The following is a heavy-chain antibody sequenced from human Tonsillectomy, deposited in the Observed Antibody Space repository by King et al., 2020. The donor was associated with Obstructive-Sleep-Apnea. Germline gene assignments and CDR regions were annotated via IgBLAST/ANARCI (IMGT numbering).Heavy chain of an antibody. CDR1: GFTFSSYA. Sequence: EVQLVESGGGLVQPGGSLRLSCAASGFTFSSYAMSWVRQAPGKGLEWVSAISGSGGTTYYADSVKGRFTVSRDNSENTLYLQMNSLRAEDTAVYYCAKYEFQLLFYYGMDVWGQGTTVTVSS. D-gene: IGHD2-2*01. CDR3: AKYEFQLLFYYGMDV. CDR2: ISGSGGTT. V-gene: IGHV3-23*04. J-gene: IGHJ6*02.